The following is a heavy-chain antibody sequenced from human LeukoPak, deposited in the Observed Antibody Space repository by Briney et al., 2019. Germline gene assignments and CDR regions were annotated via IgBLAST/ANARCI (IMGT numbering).Heavy chain of an antibody. CDR3: ARDPGGYSSGGELDV. CDR2: ISSSSSYI. D-gene: IGHD6-19*01. J-gene: IGHJ6*04. CDR1: GFTFSSYA. V-gene: IGHV3-21*01. Sequence: PGGSLRLSCAASGFTFSSYAMSWVRQAPGKGREWVSSISSSSSYIYYADSVKGRFTISRDNAKNSLYLQMNSLRAEDMAVYYCARDPGGYSSGGELDVWGKGTTVTVSS.